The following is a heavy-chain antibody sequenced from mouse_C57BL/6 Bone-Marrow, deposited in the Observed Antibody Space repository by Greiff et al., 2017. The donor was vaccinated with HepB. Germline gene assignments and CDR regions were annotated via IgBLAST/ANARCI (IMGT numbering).Heavy chain of an antibody. CDR3: ARENWDDGFAY. Sequence: EVMLVESGGGLVKPGGSLKLSCAASGFTFSDYGMHWVRQAPEKGLEWVAYISSGSSTIYYADTVKGRFTISRDNAKNTLFLQRTSLRSEDTAMYYCARENWDDGFAYWGQGTLVTVSA. D-gene: IGHD4-1*01. CDR2: ISSGSSTI. V-gene: IGHV5-17*01. CDR1: GFTFSDYG. J-gene: IGHJ3*01.